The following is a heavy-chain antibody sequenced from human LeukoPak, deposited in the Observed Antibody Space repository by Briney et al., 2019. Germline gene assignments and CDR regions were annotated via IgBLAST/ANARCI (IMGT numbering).Heavy chain of an antibody. V-gene: IGHV3-21*01. Sequence: PGGSLRLSCAASGFTFSSYSMNWVRQAPGKGLEWVSSISSSSSYIYYADSVKGGFTISRDNAKNSLYLQMNSLRAEDTAVYYCARDRGRWYYDSSGYYYSYYYYYMDVWGKGTTVTVSS. J-gene: IGHJ6*03. D-gene: IGHD3-22*01. CDR1: GFTFSSYS. CDR2: ISSSSSYI. CDR3: ARDRGRWYYDSSGYYYSYYYYYMDV.